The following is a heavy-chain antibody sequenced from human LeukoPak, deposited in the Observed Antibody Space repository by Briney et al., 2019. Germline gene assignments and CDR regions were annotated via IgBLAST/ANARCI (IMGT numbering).Heavy chain of an antibody. CDR1: GYTFTGYY. Sequence: ASVKVSCKASGYTFTGYYMHWVRQAAGQGLEWMGWINPNSGGTNYAQKFQGRVTMTRDTSISTAYMELSRLRSDDTAVYYCASQSEYSSSPTGYWGQGTLVTVSS. D-gene: IGHD6-6*01. J-gene: IGHJ4*02. CDR3: ASQSEYSSSPTGY. CDR2: INPNSGGT. V-gene: IGHV1-2*02.